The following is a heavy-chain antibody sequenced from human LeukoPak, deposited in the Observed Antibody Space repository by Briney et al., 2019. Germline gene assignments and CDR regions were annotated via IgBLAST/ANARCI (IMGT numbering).Heavy chain of an antibody. CDR1: GGSISSYY. D-gene: IGHD1-1*01. J-gene: IGHJ5*02. CDR3: AREYNEYPENWFDP. V-gene: IGHV4-4*07. CDR2: IYTSGST. Sequence: SETLSLTCTVSGGSISSYYWSWIRQPAGKGLEWIGRIYTSGSTNYNPSLKSRVTMSVDTSKNQFSLKLSSVTAADTAVYYCAREYNEYPENWFDPWRQGTLVTVSS.